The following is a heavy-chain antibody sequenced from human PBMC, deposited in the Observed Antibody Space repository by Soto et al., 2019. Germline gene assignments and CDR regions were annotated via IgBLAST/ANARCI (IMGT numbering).Heavy chain of an antibody. CDR1: GGSISSGGYY. CDR2: IYYSGST. D-gene: IGHD3-22*01. CDR3: ARIANTYYYDSSGYYYFDY. Sequence: TLSLTCTVSGGSISSGGYYWSWIRQHPGKGLEWIGYIYYSGSTYYNPSLKSRVTISVDTSKNQFSLKLSSVTAADTAVYYCARIANTYYYDSSGYYYFDYWGQGTLVTVSS. V-gene: IGHV4-31*03. J-gene: IGHJ4*02.